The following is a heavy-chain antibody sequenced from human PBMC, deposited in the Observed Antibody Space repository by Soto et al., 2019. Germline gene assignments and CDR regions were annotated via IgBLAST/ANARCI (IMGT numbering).Heavy chain of an antibody. CDR3: AVASGWFDP. J-gene: IGHJ5*02. D-gene: IGHD6-25*01. CDR1: GGSISSYY. Sequence: QVQLQESGPGLVKPSETLSLTCTVSGGSISSYYWSWIRQPPGKGLEWIGYIYYSGSTNYNPSLKSRVTISVDTSKNQFSLKLSSVTAADTAVYYCAVASGWFDPWGQGTLVTVSS. CDR2: IYYSGST. V-gene: IGHV4-59*08.